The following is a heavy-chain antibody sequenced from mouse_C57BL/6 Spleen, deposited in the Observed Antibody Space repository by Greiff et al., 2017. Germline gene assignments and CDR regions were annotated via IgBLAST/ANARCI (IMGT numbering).Heavy chain of an antibody. V-gene: IGHV1-80*01. CDR1: GYAFSSYW. CDR3: ASSLSPGAWFAY. D-gene: IGHD2-3*01. CDR2: IYPGDGDT. Sequence: QVQLQQSGAELVKPGASVKISCKASGYAFSSYWMNWVKQRPGKGLEWIGQIYPGDGDTNYNGKFKGKATLTADKSSSTAYMQLSSLTSEDSAVYFCASSLSPGAWFAYWGQGTLVTVSA. J-gene: IGHJ3*01.